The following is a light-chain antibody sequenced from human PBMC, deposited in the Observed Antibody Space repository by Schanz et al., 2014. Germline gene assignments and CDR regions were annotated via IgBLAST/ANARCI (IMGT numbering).Light chain of an antibody. CDR3: QQSYSTPGT. Sequence: DIQMTQSPSTLSASVGDRVTITCRASQSISTWLAWYQQKPGKPPKLLIYDASSLESGVPSRFSGSGSGTEFTLTISSLQPDDFATYYCQQSYSTPGTFGQGTKLEIK. J-gene: IGKJ2*02. CDR2: DAS. V-gene: IGKV1-5*01. CDR1: QSISTW.